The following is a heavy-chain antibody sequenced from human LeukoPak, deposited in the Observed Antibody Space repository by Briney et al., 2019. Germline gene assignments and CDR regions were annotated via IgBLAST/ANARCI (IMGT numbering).Heavy chain of an antibody. CDR2: MYYSGST. D-gene: IGHD2-8*01. J-gene: IGHJ4*02. CDR3: ARVSGRLTFDY. Sequence: SETLSLTCIVSGDAINSYFWSWIRQPPGKGLEWIGYMYYSGSTDYNPSLKSRISISIDRPKNEFSLKLSSVSAADTAVYYCARVSGRLTFDYWGQGILVIVSS. V-gene: IGHV4-59*01. CDR1: GDAINSYF.